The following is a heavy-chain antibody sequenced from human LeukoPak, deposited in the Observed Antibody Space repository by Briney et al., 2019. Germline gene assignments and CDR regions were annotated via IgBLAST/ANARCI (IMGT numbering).Heavy chain of an antibody. CDR3: ARDLAYSRLDY. Sequence: PGGSLRLSCATSGFIFNDAWMNWVRQAPGKGLEWVASINPDGNKKYSADSVKGRFTISRDNAENSLYLQMNSLRVEDTAFYYCARDLAYSRLDYWGQGMLVTVSS. J-gene: IGHJ4*02. CDR2: INPDGNKK. CDR1: GFIFNDAW. V-gene: IGHV3-7*01. D-gene: IGHD5-18*01.